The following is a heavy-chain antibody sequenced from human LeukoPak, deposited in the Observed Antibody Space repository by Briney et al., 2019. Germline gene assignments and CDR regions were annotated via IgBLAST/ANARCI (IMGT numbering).Heavy chain of an antibody. Sequence: GGSLRLSCAASGFTFRTYSMTWVRQGPGRGLEWVSRIYPSGDSTFYADSVKGRFTISRDNSKNTLYLQMSSLRTEDTAIYYCAKDVVPDSGWDLDYWGQGTLVTASS. J-gene: IGHJ4*02. D-gene: IGHD6-19*01. CDR2: IYPSGDST. CDR1: GFTFRTYS. CDR3: AKDVVPDSGWDLDY. V-gene: IGHV3-23*01.